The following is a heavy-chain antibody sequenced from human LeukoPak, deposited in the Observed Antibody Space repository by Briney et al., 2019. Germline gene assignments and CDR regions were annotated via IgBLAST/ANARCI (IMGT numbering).Heavy chain of an antibody. J-gene: IGHJ6*02. D-gene: IGHD2-15*01. V-gene: IGHV4-39*07. CDR3: ARDKSHCSGGSCYYYGMDV. Sequence: SETLSLTCTVFGDSVSSSNYYWAWFRQPPGKGLDWIGSLYYDGRTYYSPSLESRVTISVDRSKNQFSLKLSSVTAADTAVYYCARDKSHCSGGSCYYYGMDVWGQGTTVTVSS. CDR1: GDSVSSSNYY. CDR2: LYYDGRT.